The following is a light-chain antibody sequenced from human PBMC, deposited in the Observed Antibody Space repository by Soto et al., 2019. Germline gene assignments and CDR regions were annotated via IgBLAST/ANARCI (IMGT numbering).Light chain of an antibody. Sequence: DIQMTQSPSTLSASVGDRVTITCRASQGISSWLAWYQQKPGKAPNLLIYKASSLESGVPSRFSGSASGTEFTLTISSLQPDDFATYYCQQYNSYPWTFGQGTKVEI. CDR1: QGISSW. V-gene: IGKV1-5*03. CDR2: KAS. CDR3: QQYNSYPWT. J-gene: IGKJ1*01.